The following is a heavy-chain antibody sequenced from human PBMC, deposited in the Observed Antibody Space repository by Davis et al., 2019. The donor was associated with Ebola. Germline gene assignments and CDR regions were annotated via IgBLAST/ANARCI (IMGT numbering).Heavy chain of an antibody. Sequence: KFQGRVTITRDTSASTAYMELSSLRSEDTAVYYCARGAGGSYYFDYWGQGTLVTVSS. CDR3: ARGAGGSYYFDY. V-gene: IGHV1-3*01. J-gene: IGHJ4*02. D-gene: IGHD1-26*01.